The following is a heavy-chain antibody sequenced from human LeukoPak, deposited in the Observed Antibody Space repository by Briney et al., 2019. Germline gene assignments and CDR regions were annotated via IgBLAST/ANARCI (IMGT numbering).Heavy chain of an antibody. V-gene: IGHV3-23*01. CDR2: ISISGGTT. CDR3: AKPPFSDSSGFAN. J-gene: IGHJ4*01. CDR1: GFTFSSYG. D-gene: IGHD3-22*01. Sequence: GGSLRLSCATFGFTFSSYGMTWVRQAPGKGLEWVSTISISGGTTYYADSVKGRFTISRDNSKNTLFLQMNSLRAEDTAVYYCAKPPFSDSSGFANWGHGTLVTVSS.